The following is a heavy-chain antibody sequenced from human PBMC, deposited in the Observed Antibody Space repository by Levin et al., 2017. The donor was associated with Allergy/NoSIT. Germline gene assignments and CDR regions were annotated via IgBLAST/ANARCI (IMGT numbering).Heavy chain of an antibody. J-gene: IGHJ4*02. V-gene: IGHV3-23*01. CDR3: AKRGSSSWFGDDY. CDR1: GFTFSTYA. D-gene: IGHD3-10*01. Sequence: GGSLRLSCAASGFTFSTYAMTWVRQVPGKGLEWVSAISGSGISTFYADSVKGRFTISRDNSKNTLYLQMNSLRAGATALYYCAKRGSSSWFGDDYGGQGTLVTVSS. CDR2: ISGSGIST.